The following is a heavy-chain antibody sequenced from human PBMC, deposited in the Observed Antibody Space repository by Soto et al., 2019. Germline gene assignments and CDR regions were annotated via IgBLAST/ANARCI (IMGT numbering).Heavy chain of an antibody. D-gene: IGHD4-17*01. Sequence: ASVKVSCKVSGYTLTELSMHWVRQAPGKGLEWMGGFDPEDGETIYAQKFQGRVTMTEDTSTDTAYMELSSLRSEDTAVYYCATVIKGYGDVGRFDYWGQGTLVTVSS. CDR3: ATVIKGYGDVGRFDY. CDR2: FDPEDGET. CDR1: GYTLTELS. V-gene: IGHV1-24*01. J-gene: IGHJ4*02.